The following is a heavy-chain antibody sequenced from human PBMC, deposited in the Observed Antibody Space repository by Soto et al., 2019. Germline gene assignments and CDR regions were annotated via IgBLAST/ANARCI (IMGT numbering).Heavy chain of an antibody. V-gene: IGHV1-8*01. Sequence: ASVKVSCKASGYTFTSYDINWVRQATGQGLEWMGWMNPNSGNTGYAQKFQGRVTMTRNTSISTAYMELSSLRSEDTAVYYCARGLRYCSSTSCYARLYYYYYLDVWGKVTTVTVSS. CDR1: GYTFTSYD. D-gene: IGHD2-2*01. CDR3: ARGLRYCSSTSCYARLYYYYYLDV. CDR2: MNPNSGNT. J-gene: IGHJ6*03.